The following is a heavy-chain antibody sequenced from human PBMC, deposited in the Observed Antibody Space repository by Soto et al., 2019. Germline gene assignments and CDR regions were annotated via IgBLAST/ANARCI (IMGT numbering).Heavy chain of an antibody. CDR1: DGSISRCGYS. J-gene: IGHJ4*02. Sequence: LSLTCAVWDGSISRCGYSWSWIRQPTGKGLEWIGYIYHSDSDYYNPALKSRGTISIDRSKNQFSLKLSSVTAADTAVYYCARGYSYGYLDYWGQGTLVTVSS. V-gene: IGHV4-30-2*01. D-gene: IGHD5-18*01. CDR2: IYHSDSD. CDR3: ARGYSYGYLDY.